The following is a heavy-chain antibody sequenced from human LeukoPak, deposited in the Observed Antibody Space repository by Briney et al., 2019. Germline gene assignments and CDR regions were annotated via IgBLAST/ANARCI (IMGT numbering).Heavy chain of an antibody. Sequence: ASVKVSCKASGYTFTGYYMHWVRQAPGQGLEWMGRINPNSGGTNYAQKFQGRVTMTRDTSISTAYMELSRLRSDDTAVYYCARDLAAAGPHTYYYGMDVWGQGTTVTVSS. D-gene: IGHD6-13*01. CDR2: INPNSGGT. CDR1: GYTFTGYY. J-gene: IGHJ6*02. CDR3: ARDLAAAGPHTYYYGMDV. V-gene: IGHV1-2*06.